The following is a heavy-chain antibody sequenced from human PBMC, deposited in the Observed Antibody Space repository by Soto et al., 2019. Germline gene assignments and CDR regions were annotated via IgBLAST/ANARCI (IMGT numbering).Heavy chain of an antibody. CDR1: GYTFTKFG. J-gene: IGHJ4*02. D-gene: IGHD3-16*01. CDR3: ARGGTPIDY. Sequence: QVHLVKSGAEVKKPGASVKVSCTASGYTFTKFGISWVRQAPGQGLEWMGWISAYNGNTNYSQTFQGRVTMTTDTSTSTAYIELSSLISDDTAVYYCARGGTPIDYLGQGTLVTVSS. CDR2: ISAYNGNT. V-gene: IGHV1-18*01.